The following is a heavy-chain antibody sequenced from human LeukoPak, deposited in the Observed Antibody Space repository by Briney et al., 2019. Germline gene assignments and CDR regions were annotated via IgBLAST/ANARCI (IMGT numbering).Heavy chain of an antibody. CDR3: AKDELRFLEWLLSRMDV. D-gene: IGHD3-3*01. V-gene: IGHV3-30*18. CDR2: ISYDGSNK. CDR1: GFTFSSYG. Sequence: GRSLRLSCAASGFTFSSYGMHWVRQAPGKGLEWVAVISYDGSNKYYADSVKGRFTISRDNSKNTLYLQMNSLRAEDTAVYYCAKDELRFLEWLLSRMDVWGRGTTVTVSS. J-gene: IGHJ6*02.